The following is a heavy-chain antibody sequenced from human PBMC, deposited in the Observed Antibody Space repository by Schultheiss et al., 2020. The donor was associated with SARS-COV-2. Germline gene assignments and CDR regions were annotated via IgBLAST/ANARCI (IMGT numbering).Heavy chain of an antibody. CDR2: IYNTVNT. V-gene: IGHV4-59*01. CDR1: GDSIRGYF. CDR3: ARTEDYDFWSGYFARNYYYGMDV. J-gene: IGHJ6*02. D-gene: IGHD3-3*01. Sequence: SQTLSLTCTVSGDSIRGYFWTWIRQPPGKGLEWIGNIYNTVNTQYNPSLKSRVTIAVDTSKNQFSLKLNSVTAADTAVYYCARTEDYDFWSGYFARNYYYGMDVWGQGTTVTVSS.